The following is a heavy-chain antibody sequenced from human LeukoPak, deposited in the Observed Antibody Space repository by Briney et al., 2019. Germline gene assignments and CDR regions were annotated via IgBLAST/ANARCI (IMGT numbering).Heavy chain of an antibody. D-gene: IGHD1-26*01. CDR2: INPNTGGR. V-gene: IGHV1-2*02. CDR3: ARSYSGSHYWWFDP. Sequence: ASVKVSCKASGYTFTAYHIHWVRQAPGHGLEWMGWINPNTGGRSFAQNFQGRVTLTRDTSISVAYMELNSLRSDDTATYYCARSYSGSHYWWFDPWGQGTLVTVSS. CDR1: GYTFTAYH. J-gene: IGHJ5*02.